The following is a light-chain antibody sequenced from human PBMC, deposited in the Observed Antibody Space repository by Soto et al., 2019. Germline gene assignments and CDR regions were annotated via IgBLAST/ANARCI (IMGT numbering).Light chain of an antibody. J-gene: IGKJ4*01. CDR1: QSVTSSY. V-gene: IGKV3-20*01. CDR2: GAS. CDR3: HQYGSSPLT. Sequence: EIVLTQSPGTLSLSPGERATLSCRASQSVTSSYLAWYQQKPGQAPRLLICGASSRDTGIPDRFSGSGSGTDFTLTTSRLEPEDFAMYYCHQYGSSPLTCGGGTKVEIK.